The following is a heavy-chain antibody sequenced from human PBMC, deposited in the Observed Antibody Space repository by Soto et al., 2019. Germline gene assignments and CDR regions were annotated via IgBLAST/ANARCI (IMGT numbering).Heavy chain of an antibody. Sequence: GGSLRLSCAASGFTFNIYAMSWVRQAPGKGLEWVSAISGSGGGTYYADSVEGRFTISRDNSNNSLYLQMNSLRAEDTAVYYCARVPYSSGFLFDYWGRGTLVTVSS. V-gene: IGHV3-23*01. CDR1: GFTFNIYA. CDR3: ARVPYSSGFLFDY. J-gene: IGHJ4*02. D-gene: IGHD5-18*01. CDR2: ISGSGGGT.